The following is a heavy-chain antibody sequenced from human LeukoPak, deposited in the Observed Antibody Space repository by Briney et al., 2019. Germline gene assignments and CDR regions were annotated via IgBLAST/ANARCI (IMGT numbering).Heavy chain of an antibody. J-gene: IGHJ4*02. CDR2: FDPEDGET. Sequence: GASVKVSCKVSGYTLTELSMHWVRQAPGKGLEWMGGFDPEDGETIYAQKFQGRVTMTEDTSTDTAYMELSSLRSEDTAVYYCATDRRYGGSYPYYFDYWGQGTLVTVSS. CDR3: ATDRRYGGSYPYYFDY. D-gene: IGHD1-26*01. V-gene: IGHV1-24*01. CDR1: GYTLTELS.